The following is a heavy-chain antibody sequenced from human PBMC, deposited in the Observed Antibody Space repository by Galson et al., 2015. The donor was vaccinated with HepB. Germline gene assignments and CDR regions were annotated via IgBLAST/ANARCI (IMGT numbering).Heavy chain of an antibody. CDR3: TRRSGYTYGLVFDY. Sequence: SLRLSCAASGFTFGDYAMSWVRQAPGKGLEWVGFIRSKAYGGTTEYAASVKGRFTISRDDSKSIAYLQMNSLKTEDTAVYYCTRRSGYTYGLVFDYWGQGTLVTVSS. D-gene: IGHD5-18*01. J-gene: IGHJ4*02. V-gene: IGHV3-49*04. CDR2: IRSKAYGGTT. CDR1: GFTFGDYA.